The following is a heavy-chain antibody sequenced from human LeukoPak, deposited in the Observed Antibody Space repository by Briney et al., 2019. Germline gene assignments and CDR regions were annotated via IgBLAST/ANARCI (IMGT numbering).Heavy chain of an antibody. CDR3: ARANYYGSGSYRFDP. CDR2: ISAYNGNT. V-gene: IGHV1-18*01. CDR1: GGSFNRYT. Sequence: ASVKVSCKASGGSFNRYTISWVRQAPGQGLEWMGWISAYNGNTNYAQKLQGRVTMTTDTSTSTAYMELRSLRSDDTAVYYCARANYYGSGSYRFDPWGQGTLVTVSS. D-gene: IGHD3-10*01. J-gene: IGHJ5*02.